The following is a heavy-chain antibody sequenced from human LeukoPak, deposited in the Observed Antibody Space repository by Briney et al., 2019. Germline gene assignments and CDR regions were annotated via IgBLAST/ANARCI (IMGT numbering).Heavy chain of an antibody. J-gene: IGHJ3*02. CDR1: GFTFSSYA. Sequence: GGSLRLSCAASGFTFSSYAMSWVRQAPGKGLEWVSGISGSGGSTHYADSVKGRLTISRDNSKNTLSLQMNSLRAEDTAIYYCARDKPSRSDVFDIWGQGTLVIVSS. V-gene: IGHV3-23*01. CDR3: ARDKPSRSDVFDI. CDR2: ISGSGGST.